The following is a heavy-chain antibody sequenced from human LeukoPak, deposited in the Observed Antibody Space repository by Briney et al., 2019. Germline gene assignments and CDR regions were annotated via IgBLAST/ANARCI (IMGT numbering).Heavy chain of an antibody. D-gene: IGHD5-24*01. V-gene: IGHV4-34*01. Sequence: SETLSLTCAIYGGSFSGYYWSWIRQPPGKGLEWIGEINHSGSTNYNPSLKSRVTISVDTSKNQFSLKLRSVTAADTAVYYCARGRGYNSFDYWGQGTLVTVSS. CDR2: INHSGST. CDR3: ARGRGYNSFDY. CDR1: GGSFSGYY. J-gene: IGHJ4*02.